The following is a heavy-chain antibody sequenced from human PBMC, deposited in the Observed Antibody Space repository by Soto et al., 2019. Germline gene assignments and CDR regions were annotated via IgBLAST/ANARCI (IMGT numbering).Heavy chain of an antibody. D-gene: IGHD3-3*01. CDR3: ARKRGDFWSGYYTLYYYGMDV. CDR1: GFTFSSYS. J-gene: IGHJ6*02. Sequence: GGSLRLSCAASGFTFSSYSMNWVRQAPGKGLEWVSSISSSSSYIYYADSVKGRFTISRDNAKNSLYLQMNSLRAEDTAVYYCARKRGDFWSGYYTLYYYGMDVWGQGTTVTVSS. CDR2: ISSSSSYI. V-gene: IGHV3-21*01.